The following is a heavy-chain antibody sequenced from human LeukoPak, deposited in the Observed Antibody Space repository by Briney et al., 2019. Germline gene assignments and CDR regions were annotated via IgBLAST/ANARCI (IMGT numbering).Heavy chain of an antibody. Sequence: PGGSLRLSCAASGFTFSTYAMSWVRQAPGKGLEWVSAISGGGTGTYYADSVKGRFTISRDNSKNTQYLQMKRLRAEDTAVYHCAKDSIAAAGNVNYFDYWGQGTLVTVSS. D-gene: IGHD6-13*01. V-gene: IGHV3-23*01. CDR2: ISGGGTGT. CDR1: GFTFSTYA. CDR3: AKDSIAAAGNVNYFDY. J-gene: IGHJ4*02.